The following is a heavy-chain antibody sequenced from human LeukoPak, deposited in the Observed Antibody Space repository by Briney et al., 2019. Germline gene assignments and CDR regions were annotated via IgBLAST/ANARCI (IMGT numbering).Heavy chain of an antibody. CDR1: GFTFSNYG. CDR2: ISYDGNDE. V-gene: IGHV3-30*03. CDR3: TRSGGSNQPYDY. Sequence: GGSLRLSCVASGFTFSNYGMHWVRQAPGKGLEWVTTISYDGNDEYYADSVKGRFTVSRDNAKNTLYLQMNSLRAEDTAVYFCTRSGGSNQPYDYWGQGILVTVSS. D-gene: IGHD1-26*01. J-gene: IGHJ4*02.